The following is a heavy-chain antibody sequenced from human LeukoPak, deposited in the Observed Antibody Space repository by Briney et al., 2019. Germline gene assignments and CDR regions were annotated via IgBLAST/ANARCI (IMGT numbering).Heavy chain of an antibody. CDR2: ISAYNGNT. Sequence: ASVKVSCKASGYTFTSYGISWVRQAPGQGLEWMGWISAYNGNTNYAQKLQGRVTMTTDTSTSTAYMELRSLRSDDTAVYYCARVGITMVRGVHYMDVWGKGTTVTVSS. J-gene: IGHJ6*03. CDR1: GYTFTSYG. D-gene: IGHD3-10*01. CDR3: ARVGITMVRGVHYMDV. V-gene: IGHV1-18*01.